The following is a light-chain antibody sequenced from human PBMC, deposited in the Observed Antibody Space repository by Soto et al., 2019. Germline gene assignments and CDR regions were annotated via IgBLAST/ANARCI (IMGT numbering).Light chain of an antibody. J-gene: IGKJ2*01. V-gene: IGKV3-15*01. CDR2: DTS. Sequence: EIVMTQSPATLSVSSGERVTLSCRASQTVSTNLAWYQQKPGQAPRVLIFDTSTRATGIPARFSGSGSGTEFTLTISSLQSEAFAVYYCQQYHKWPPFTFGQGTKLEIK. CDR3: QQYHKWPPFT. CDR1: QTVSTN.